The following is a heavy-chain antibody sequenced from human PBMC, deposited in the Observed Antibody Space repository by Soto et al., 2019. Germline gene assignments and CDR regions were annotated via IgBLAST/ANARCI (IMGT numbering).Heavy chain of an antibody. CDR3: ARAGGTTVTGLWHFDS. J-gene: IGHJ4*02. Sequence: QVQLEESGGGVVQPGRSLRLSCEASGFTFNTYSMHWVRQPPGKGLEWLAAIWYDGTQKYYADSVKGRFIISRDNSKKTLYLEMSSLRAEETAVYYWARAGGTTVTGLWHFDSWGQGTLVTVSS. CDR2: IWYDGTQK. D-gene: IGHD4-17*01. CDR1: GFTFNTYS. V-gene: IGHV3-33*01.